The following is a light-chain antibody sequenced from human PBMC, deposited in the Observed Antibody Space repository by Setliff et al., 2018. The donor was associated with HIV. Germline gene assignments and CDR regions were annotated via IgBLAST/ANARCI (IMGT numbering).Light chain of an antibody. CDR2: QDK. CDR3: QAWDSSTFYV. CDR1: KLGDKY. V-gene: IGLV3-1*01. Sequence: SYELTQPPSVSVSPGQTASITCSGDKLGDKYACWYQQKPGQSPVLVIYQDKKRPSGIPERFSGSNSGNTATLTISGTQAMDEADYYCQAWDSSTFYVFGTGTKGTVL. J-gene: IGLJ1*01.